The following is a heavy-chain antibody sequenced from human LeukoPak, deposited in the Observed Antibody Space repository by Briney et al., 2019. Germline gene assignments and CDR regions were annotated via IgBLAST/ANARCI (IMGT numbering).Heavy chain of an antibody. D-gene: IGHD1-26*01. CDR1: GFTFSNYA. V-gene: IGHV3-23*01. J-gene: IGHJ3*02. Sequence: GGSLRLSCAASGFTFSNYAMNWVRQAPEKGLEWVSTIHGGGDITYYADSVKGRFTISRDNPRNTLYLQMNSLRAEDTAVYYCGLMGATTNGRDDAFDIWGQGTLITVSS. CDR2: IHGGGDIT. CDR3: GLMGATTNGRDDAFDI.